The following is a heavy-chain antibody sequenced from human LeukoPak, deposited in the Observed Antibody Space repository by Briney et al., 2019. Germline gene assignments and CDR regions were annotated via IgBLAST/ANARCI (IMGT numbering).Heavy chain of an antibody. CDR3: AKRPSGSGSHWNDY. CDR2: ISGSGDST. V-gene: IGHV3-23*01. CDR1: GFTFSSYA. D-gene: IGHD1-26*01. J-gene: IGHJ4*02. Sequence: GGSLRLSCAASGFTFSSYAMSWVRQAPGKGLEWVSGISGSGDSTYHADSVKGRFTISRDNSKNTLYLQMNSLRGEDTAVYYCAKRPSGSGSHWNDYWGQGTLVTVSS.